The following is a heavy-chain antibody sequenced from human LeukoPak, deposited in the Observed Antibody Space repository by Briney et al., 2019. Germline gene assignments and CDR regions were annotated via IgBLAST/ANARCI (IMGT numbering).Heavy chain of an antibody. Sequence: SETLSLTCAVYGGSFSGYYWSWIRQPPGKGLEWIGEINHSGSTNYNPSLKSRVTISVDTSKNQFSLKLSSVTAADTAVYYCARSLLLWFGEDYWGQGTLVTVSS. V-gene: IGHV4-34*01. J-gene: IGHJ4*02. CDR1: GGSFSGYY. CDR2: INHSGST. CDR3: ARSLLLWFGEDY. D-gene: IGHD3-10*01.